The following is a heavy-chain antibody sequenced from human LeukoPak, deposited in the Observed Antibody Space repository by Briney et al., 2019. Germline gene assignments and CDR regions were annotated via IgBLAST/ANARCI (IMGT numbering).Heavy chain of an antibody. CDR1: GYKFTGYY. CDR3: AREIGGILVFDY. CDR2: INPNSGDS. D-gene: IGHD5-18*01. J-gene: IGHJ4*02. V-gene: IGHV1-2*02. Sequence: GASVKVSCKASGYKFTGYYMHWVRQAPGHGLEWMGWINPNSGDSHHAQKFQGRVTMTRDTSISTAYMELSRLRSDDTAVYYCAREIGGILVFDYWGQGTLVTVSS.